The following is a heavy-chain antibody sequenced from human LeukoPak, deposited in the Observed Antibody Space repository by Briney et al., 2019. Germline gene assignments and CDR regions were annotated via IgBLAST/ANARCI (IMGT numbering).Heavy chain of an antibody. V-gene: IGHV3-30*01. CDR1: GFTFSSYA. J-gene: IGHJ3*02. CDR2: ISYDGSNK. Sequence: GRSLRLSCAASGFTFSSYAMHWVRQAPGKGLEWVAVISYDGSNKYYADSVKGRFTISGDNSKNTLYLQMNSLRAEDTAVYYCARDPERLLHGEGDGRGAFDIWGQGTMVTVSS. D-gene: IGHD1-26*01. CDR3: ARDPERLLHGEGDGRGAFDI.